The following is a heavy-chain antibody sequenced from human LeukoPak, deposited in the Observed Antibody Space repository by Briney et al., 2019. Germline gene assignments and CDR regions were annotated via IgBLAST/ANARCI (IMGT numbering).Heavy chain of an antibody. J-gene: IGHJ4*02. D-gene: IGHD6-19*01. V-gene: IGHV1-8*01. CDR2: MNPNSGNT. CDR1: GYTFTSYD. Sequence: GASVKVSCKASGYTFTSYDINWVRQATGQGLEWMGWMNPNSGNTGYAQKFQGRVTMTRNTSISTAYMELSRLRSDDTAVYYCARRAVAGNYFDYWGQGTLVTVSS. CDR3: ARRAVAGNYFDY.